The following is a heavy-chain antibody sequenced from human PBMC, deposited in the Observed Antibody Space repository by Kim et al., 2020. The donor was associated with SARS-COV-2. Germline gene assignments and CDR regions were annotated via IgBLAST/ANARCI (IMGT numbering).Heavy chain of an antibody. V-gene: IGHV3-30-3*01. J-gene: IGHJ3*02. Sequence: GGSLRLSCAASGFTFSSYAMHWVRQAPGKGLEWVALISYDGSNKYYADSVKGRFTISRDNSKNTLYLQMNSLRAGDTPVYYCARDMGGAFDIWGQGTMVTVSS. CDR3: ARDMGGAFDI. D-gene: IGHD3-16*01. CDR2: ISYDGSNK. CDR1: GFTFSSYA.